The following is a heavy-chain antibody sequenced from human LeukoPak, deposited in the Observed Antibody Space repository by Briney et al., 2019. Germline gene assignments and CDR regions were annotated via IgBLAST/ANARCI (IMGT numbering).Heavy chain of an antibody. D-gene: IGHD1-1*01. CDR2: IQKDGSNP. CDR1: GFTFRSYW. Sequence: PGESLILSCAASGFTFRSYWMHWGRQVPGKGLVWVSRIQKDGSNPIYTDSVKGRLTISRDNARNTLYLQMDSLRAEDTAVYFCAREAMGSGNWYFDLWGRGTLVTVSS. J-gene: IGHJ2*01. V-gene: IGHV3-74*01. CDR3: AREAMGSGNWYFDL.